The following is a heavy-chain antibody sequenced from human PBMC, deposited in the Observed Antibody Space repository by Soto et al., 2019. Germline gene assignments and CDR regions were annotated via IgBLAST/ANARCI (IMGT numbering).Heavy chain of an antibody. CDR3: ARAWPRGFDY. V-gene: IGHV4-30-4*01. J-gene: IGHJ4*02. Sequence: PSETLSLPCTVSGGSISSGDYYWSWIRQPPGKGLEWIGYIYYSGSTYYNPSLKSRVTIPVDTSKNQFSLKLSSLTAADTAGYYSARAWPRGFDYWGQGTLVTAPQ. CDR2: IYYSGST. CDR1: GGSISSGDYY.